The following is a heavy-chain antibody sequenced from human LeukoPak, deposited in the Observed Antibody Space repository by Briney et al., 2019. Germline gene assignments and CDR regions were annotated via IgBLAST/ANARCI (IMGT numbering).Heavy chain of an antibody. V-gene: IGHV4-59*01. D-gene: IGHD2-15*01. CDR3: ARVVGSNWFDP. J-gene: IGHJ5*02. CDR2: FYYGGNT. Sequence: SETLSLTCTVSGGSLSIYYWSWIRQPPGKGLEWVGFFYYGGNTYYNSSLKSRVTISVDMSKSQFSLKLSSVIAADTAVYYCARVVGSNWFDPWGQGTLVTVSS. CDR1: GGSLSIYY.